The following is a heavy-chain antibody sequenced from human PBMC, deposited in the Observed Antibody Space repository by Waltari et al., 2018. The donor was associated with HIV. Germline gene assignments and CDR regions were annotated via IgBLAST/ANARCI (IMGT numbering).Heavy chain of an antibody. V-gene: IGHV3-15*01. J-gene: IGHJ4*01. CDR2: NKTKAEGETV. CDR1: GFTFTNAW. Sequence: EVQVVESGGGLVKPGGSLRLTCGAYGFTFTNAWMSWVRQAPGKGMEWGGSNKTKAEGETVENATPVKGRFTISRDDSKNTLYLQMNSLTTEDTAVYYCTTWQVGSYWGHGTLVTVSS. CDR3: TTWQVGSY. D-gene: IGHD3-10*01.